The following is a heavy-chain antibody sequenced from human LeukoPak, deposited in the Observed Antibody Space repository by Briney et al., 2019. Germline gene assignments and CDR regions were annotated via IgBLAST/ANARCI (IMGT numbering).Heavy chain of an antibody. CDR3: ARRDKGYNFDY. CDR1: XGSISSYY. J-gene: IGHJ4*02. V-gene: IGHV4-59*08. CDR2: IYYSGST. Sequence: VKPSETLSLTCTVSXGSISSYYWSWIRQPPGKGLQWIGYIYYSGSTNYNPSLKSRVTIAVDTSKNQFSLKLSSVTAADTAVYYCARRDKGYNFDYWGQGTLVTVSS. D-gene: IGHD5-24*01.